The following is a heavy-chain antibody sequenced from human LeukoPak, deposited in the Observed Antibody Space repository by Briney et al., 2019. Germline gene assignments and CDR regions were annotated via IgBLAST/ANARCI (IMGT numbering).Heavy chain of an antibody. CDR3: GFPPYCGDGGCSRTTSYVHN. V-gene: IGHV1-69*04. D-gene: IGHD2-21*01. J-gene: IGHJ4*02. CDR2: TIPILGIT. Sequence: SVKVSCKASGGTFSSYAIDWVRQAPGQGLEWMGKTIPILGITNYARKFRGRMTITADSSTNTGHMELSSLRSDDTAVYYCGFPPYCGDGGCSRTTSYVHNWGQGTLLTVSS. CDR1: GGTFSSYA.